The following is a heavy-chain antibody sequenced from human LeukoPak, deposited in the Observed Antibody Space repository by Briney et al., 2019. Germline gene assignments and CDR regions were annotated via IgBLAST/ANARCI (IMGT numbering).Heavy chain of an antibody. J-gene: IGHJ4*02. CDR1: GFTFSNAW. CDR2: IKSKTDGGTT. CDR3: TTDESRLSRGNY. D-gene: IGHD3-16*01. V-gene: IGHV3-15*01. Sequence: GGSLRLSCAASGFTFSNAWMSWVRQAPGKGLEWVGRIKSKTDGGTTDYAAPVKGRFTISRDDSKNTLYLQMNSLKTEDTAVYYCTTDESRLSRGNYWGQGTLVTVSS.